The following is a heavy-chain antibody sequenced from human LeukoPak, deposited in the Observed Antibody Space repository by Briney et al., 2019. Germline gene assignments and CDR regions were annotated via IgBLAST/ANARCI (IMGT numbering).Heavy chain of an antibody. D-gene: IGHD6-13*01. CDR1: GGSISSYY. J-gene: IGHJ4*02. Sequence: SETLSLTCTVSGGSISSYYWSWIRQPAGKGLEWIGRIYTSGTTNYNPSLKSRVTISVDTSKNQLSLKLSSVTAADTAVYYCARGVYIAAAQYGYWGQGTLVTVSS. CDR2: IYTSGTT. CDR3: ARGVYIAAAQYGY. V-gene: IGHV4-4*07.